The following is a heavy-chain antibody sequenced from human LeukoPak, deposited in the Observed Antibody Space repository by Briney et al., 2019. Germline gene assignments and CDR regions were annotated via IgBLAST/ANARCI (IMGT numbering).Heavy chain of an antibody. Sequence: PGGSLRLSCVASGFTFDDYAMHWVRQAPGKGLEWVSGIGWKSNTIYYGDFVKGRFTISRDNAKNSLYLQMNSLRAEDTALYYCAKDGRVGRNSYWGYLDSWGQGTLVTVSS. CDR2: IGWKSNTI. CDR1: GFTFDDYA. D-gene: IGHD2-8*02. J-gene: IGHJ4*02. V-gene: IGHV3-9*01. CDR3: AKDGRVGRNSYWGYLDS.